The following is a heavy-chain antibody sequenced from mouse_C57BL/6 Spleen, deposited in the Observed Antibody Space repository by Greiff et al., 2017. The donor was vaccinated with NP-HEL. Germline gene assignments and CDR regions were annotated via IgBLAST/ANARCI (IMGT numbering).Heavy chain of an antibody. CDR1: GYTFTSYW. CDR2: IYPGNSDT. CDR3: TRLRVGWLYFDY. V-gene: IGHV1-5*01. D-gene: IGHD1-1*02. Sequence: EVQLQQSGTVLARPGASVKMSCKTSGYTFTSYWMHWVKQRPGQGLEWIGAIYPGNSDTSYNQKFKGKAKLTAVTSASTAYMELSSLTNEDSAVYYCTRLRVGWLYFDYWGQGTTLTVSS. J-gene: IGHJ2*01.